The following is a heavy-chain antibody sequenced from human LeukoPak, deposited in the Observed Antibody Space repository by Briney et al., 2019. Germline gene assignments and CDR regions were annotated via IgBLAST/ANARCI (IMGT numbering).Heavy chain of an antibody. V-gene: IGHV3-7*05. D-gene: IGHD5-18*01. J-gene: IGHJ4*02. CDR2: IKEDGSEK. CDR1: GVTPSSYW. Sequence: GGSLRLSCAASGVTPSSYWMSWVRQTPGKGLEWVANIKEDGSEKYYLDSVKGRFTISRDNAKNSLYLQINSLRAEDTAVFYCARLPLTARRHFEYWGQGTLVTVSS. CDR3: ARLPLTARRHFEY.